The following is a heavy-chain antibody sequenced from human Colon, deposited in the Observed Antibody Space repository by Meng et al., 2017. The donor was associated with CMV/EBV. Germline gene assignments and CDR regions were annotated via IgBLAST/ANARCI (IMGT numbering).Heavy chain of an antibody. Sequence: GGSLRLSCAASGFTLSSYAMHWVRQAPGKGLEWVAVISYDESGTYYADSVKGRFTGSRDHSKNTLFLQINSLRGEDTAVYYCARDGLADTAFTYYYYSGMDVWGHGTTVTVSS. CDR3: ARDGLADTAFTYYYYSGMDV. J-gene: IGHJ6*02. V-gene: IGHV3-30*04. D-gene: IGHD6-19*01. CDR2: ISYDESGT. CDR1: GFTLSSYA.